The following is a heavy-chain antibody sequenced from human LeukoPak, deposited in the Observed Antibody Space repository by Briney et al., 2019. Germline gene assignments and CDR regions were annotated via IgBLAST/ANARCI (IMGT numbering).Heavy chain of an antibody. CDR2: IIPIFGTA. V-gene: IGHV1-69*13. D-gene: IGHD2-21*02. Sequence: ASVKVSCKASGGTFSSYTITWVRQAPGQGLEWMGGIIPIFGTANYAQKFQGRVTITADESTSTAYMELSSVRSKDTAVYYCARVNCGGDCYSDRGAFDIWGQGTMITVSS. CDR3: ARVNCGGDCYSDRGAFDI. CDR1: GGTFSSYT. J-gene: IGHJ3*02.